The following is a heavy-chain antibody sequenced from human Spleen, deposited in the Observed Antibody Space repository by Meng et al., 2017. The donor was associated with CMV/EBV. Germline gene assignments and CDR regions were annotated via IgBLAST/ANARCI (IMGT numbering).Heavy chain of an antibody. J-gene: IGHJ4*02. CDR1: GGSFSPYD. CDR3: ARDSSGWYDGYFDS. D-gene: IGHD6-19*01. Sequence: SETLSLTCTVYGGSFSPYDWSWIRQSPGKGLEWIGKINHGGSTFYNPSLKSRVTISLDMSKSHFSLGLTSVTAADTAVYYCARDSSGWYDGYFDSWGQGTLVTVSS. V-gene: IGHV4-34*01. CDR2: INHGGST.